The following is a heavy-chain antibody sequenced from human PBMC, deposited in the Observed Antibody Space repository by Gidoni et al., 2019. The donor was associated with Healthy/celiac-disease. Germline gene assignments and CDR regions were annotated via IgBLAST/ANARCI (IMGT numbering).Heavy chain of an antibody. CDR3: AKAGDSGYDPYFDY. CDR1: GCTFDDYA. J-gene: IGHJ4*02. V-gene: IGHV3-9*01. Sequence: EVQLVESGGGLVQPGRSLRLSCAASGCTFDDYAMHWVRQAPGKGLEWVSGISWNSGSIGYADSVKGRFTISRDNAKNSLYLQMNSLRAEDTALYYCAKAGDSGYDPYFDYWGQGTLVTVSS. CDR2: ISWNSGSI. D-gene: IGHD5-12*01.